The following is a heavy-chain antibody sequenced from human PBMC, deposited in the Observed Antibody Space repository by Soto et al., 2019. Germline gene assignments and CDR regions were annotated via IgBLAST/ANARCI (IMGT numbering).Heavy chain of an antibody. J-gene: IGHJ1*01. V-gene: IGHV3-23*01. CDR1: GFTFSSYA. D-gene: IGHD2-15*01. CDR3: AKMGVVLTATQSYTEYFQH. Sequence: EVQLLESGGGLVQPGGSLRLSCAASGFTFSSYAMSWVRQAPGKGLEWVSAISGSGGNTYYADSVKGRFTISRDNSKNTLSLQMNSLRGEDTAVYPCAKMGVVLTATQSYTEYFQHWGQGTLVTVSS. CDR2: ISGSGGNT.